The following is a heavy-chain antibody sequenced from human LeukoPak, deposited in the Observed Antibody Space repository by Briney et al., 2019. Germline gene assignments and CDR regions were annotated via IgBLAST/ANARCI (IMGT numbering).Heavy chain of an antibody. V-gene: IGHV4-39*01. CDR3: ARHVGYKRPFDY. D-gene: IGHD5-18*01. CDR1: GGSISSSSYY. Sequence: SETLSLTCTVSGGSISSSSYYWGWIRQPPGKGLEWIGSIYYSGSTYYNPSLKSRVTISVDTSKNQFSLKLSSVTAADTAVYYRARHVGYKRPFDYRGQGTLVTVSS. CDR2: IYYSGST. J-gene: IGHJ4*02.